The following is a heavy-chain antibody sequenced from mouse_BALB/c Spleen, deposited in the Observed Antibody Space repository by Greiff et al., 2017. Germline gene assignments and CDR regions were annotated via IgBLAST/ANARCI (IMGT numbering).Heavy chain of an antibody. J-gene: IGHJ4*01. V-gene: IGHV1-18*01. Sequence: EVQLQQSGPELVKPGASVKIPCKASGYTFTDYNMDWVKQSHGKSLEWIGDINPNNGGTIYNQKFKGKATLTVDKSSSTAYMELRSLTSEDTAVYYCARKAIYYYGSSPSMDYWGQGTSVTVSS. D-gene: IGHD1-1*01. CDR1: GYTFTDYN. CDR3: ARKAIYYYGSSPSMDY. CDR2: INPNNGGT.